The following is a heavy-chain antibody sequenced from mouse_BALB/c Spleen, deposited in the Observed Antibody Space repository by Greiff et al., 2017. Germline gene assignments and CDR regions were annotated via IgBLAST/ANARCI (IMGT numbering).Heavy chain of an antibody. CDR2: ISSGGSYT. V-gene: IGHV5-9-3*01. CDR1: GFTFSSYA. CDR3: ARGYDDAMDY. J-gene: IGHJ4*01. Sequence: EVKLMESGGGLVKPGGSLKLSCAASGFTFSSYAMSWVRQTPEKRLEWVATISSGGSYTYYPDSVKGRFTISRDNAKNTLYLQMSSLRSEDTAMYYCARGYDDAMDYWGQGTSVTVSS. D-gene: IGHD2-14*01.